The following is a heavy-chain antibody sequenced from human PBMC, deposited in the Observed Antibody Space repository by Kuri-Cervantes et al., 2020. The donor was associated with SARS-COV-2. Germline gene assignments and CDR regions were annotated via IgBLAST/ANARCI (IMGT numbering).Heavy chain of an antibody. V-gene: IGHV5-51*01. CDR3: ARPGYSYGYYYFDY. Sequence: ETLSLTCKGSGYSFTSYWIGWVRQMPGKGLEWMGIIYPGDSDTRYSPSFQGQVTISADKSISTAYLQWSSLKASDTAMYYCARPGYSYGYYYFDYWGQGTLVTVSS. CDR1: GYSFTSYW. D-gene: IGHD5-18*01. J-gene: IGHJ4*02. CDR2: IYPGDSDT.